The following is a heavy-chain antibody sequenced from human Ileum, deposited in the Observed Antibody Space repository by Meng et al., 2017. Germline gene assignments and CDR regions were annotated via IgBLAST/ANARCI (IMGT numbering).Heavy chain of an antibody. V-gene: IGHV3-30*01. Sequence: GESLKISCAASGFTFSNYAMHWVGQAPGKGLEWVAVISYDGGTKIYAASVKGRFTISRDDSKSTLYLQMNNLRAEDTAVYYCARDMVRGVPDYFDYWGQGTLVTVSS. CDR3: ARDMVRGVPDYFDY. D-gene: IGHD3-10*01. CDR1: GFTFSNYA. J-gene: IGHJ4*02. CDR2: ISYDGGTK.